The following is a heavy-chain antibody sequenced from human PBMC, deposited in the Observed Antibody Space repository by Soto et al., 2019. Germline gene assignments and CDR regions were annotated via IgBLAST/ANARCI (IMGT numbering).Heavy chain of an antibody. V-gene: IGHV4-39*01. J-gene: IGHJ4*02. CDR1: GVSVSSPSFY. CDR3: TRLTTGGYPPQELAH. D-gene: IGHD1-7*01. Sequence: SETLSLTCSVSGVSVSSPSFYCAWVRQSPGKGLEWIGSLYYIGSAYYSPSLKSRITISADSSRNQFSLKLASVTAADTGLYFCTRLTTGGYPPQELAHSAQGALVLVS. CDR2: LYYIGSA.